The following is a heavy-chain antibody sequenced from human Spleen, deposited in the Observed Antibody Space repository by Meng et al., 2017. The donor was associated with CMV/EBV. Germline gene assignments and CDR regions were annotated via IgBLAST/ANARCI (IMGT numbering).Heavy chain of an antibody. J-gene: IGHJ3*02. D-gene: IGHD3-22*01. CDR1: GFTFSSYS. CDR3: ARDVGGSSGYFEWGWGNAFDI. CDR2: ISSSSSYI. V-gene: IGHV3-21*01. Sequence: GGSLRLSCAASGFTFSSYSMNWVRQAPGKGLEWVSSISSSSSYIYYADSVKGRFTISRDNAKNSLYLQMNSLRAEDTAVYYCARDVGGSSGYFEWGWGNAFDIWGQGTMVTVSS.